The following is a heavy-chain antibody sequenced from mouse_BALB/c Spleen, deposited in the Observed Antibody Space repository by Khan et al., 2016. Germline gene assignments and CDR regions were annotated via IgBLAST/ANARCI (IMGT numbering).Heavy chain of an antibody. CDR2: IYTNTGEP. D-gene: IGHD1-1*01. CDR3: ATWTVRARPKDY. J-gene: IGHJ4*01. V-gene: IGHV9-1*02. Sequence: QIQLVQSGPELKKPGETVKISCKASGYTFTNYGMNWVKQAPGKGLKWMGWIYTNTGEPTSSDDFKGRFAFSLETSAGAAYLQIHILKYEDMATDFCATWTVRARPKDYGGQGTSVTVSS. CDR1: GYTFTNYG.